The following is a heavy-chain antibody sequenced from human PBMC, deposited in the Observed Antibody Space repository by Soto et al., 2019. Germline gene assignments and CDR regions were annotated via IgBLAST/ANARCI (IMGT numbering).Heavy chain of an antibody. CDR1: GGSISSSSYY. Sequence: SETLSLTCTVSGGSISSSSYYWGWIRQPPGKGLEWIGSIYYSGSTYYNPSLKSRVTISVDTSKNQFSLKLSSVTAADTAVYYCASPSLRVRGVKGGTYFDYWGQGTLVTVSS. CDR2: IYYSGST. CDR3: ASPSLRVRGVKGGTYFDY. J-gene: IGHJ4*02. D-gene: IGHD3-10*01. V-gene: IGHV4-39*01.